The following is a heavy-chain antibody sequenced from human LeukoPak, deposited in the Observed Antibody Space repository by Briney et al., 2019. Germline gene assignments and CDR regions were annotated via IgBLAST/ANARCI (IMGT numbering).Heavy chain of an antibody. J-gene: IGHJ6*03. Sequence: GGSLRLSCVASGFPFSSYWMSWVRQAPGKGLECVANIKHDGTEMYLVDSVKGRFIISRDNARNSVFLQMDILRVEDTAVYYCARSGRLEKNLYYMDVWGKGTTVTVSS. CDR2: IKHDGTEM. CDR1: GFPFSSYW. CDR3: ARSGRLEKNLYYMDV. V-gene: IGHV3-7*01. D-gene: IGHD1-26*01.